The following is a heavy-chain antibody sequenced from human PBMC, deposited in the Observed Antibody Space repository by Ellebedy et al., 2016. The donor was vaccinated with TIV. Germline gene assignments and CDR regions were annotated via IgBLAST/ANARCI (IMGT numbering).Heavy chain of an antibody. V-gene: IGHV3-7*03. CDR1: GFTFSGYW. CDR2: IKSDGSDQ. CDR3: ARISGRRPDY. Sequence: PGGSLRLSCPASGFTFSGYWMMWVRQAPGRGLECVAMIKSDGSDQYYVDSVRGRFTISKDNAKSSLYLEMNSLRAEDTAVYYCARISGRRPDYWGQGTLVSVSS. J-gene: IGHJ4*02. D-gene: IGHD1-20*01.